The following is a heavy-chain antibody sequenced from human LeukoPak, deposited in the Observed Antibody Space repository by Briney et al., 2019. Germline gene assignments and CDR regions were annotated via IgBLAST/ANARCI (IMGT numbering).Heavy chain of an antibody. CDR2: IYYSGST. D-gene: IGHD3-16*02. CDR1: GGSISSSSYY. J-gene: IGHJ4*02. V-gene: IGHV4-39*01. Sequence: SETLSLTCTVSGGSISSSSYYWGWIRQPPGKGLEWIGSIYYSGSTYYNPSLKSRVTISVDTSKNQFSLRLSSVTAADTAVYYCARHVRGHDYGWGSYPSPFAYWGQGTLVTVSS. CDR3: ARHVRGHDYGWGSYPSPFAY.